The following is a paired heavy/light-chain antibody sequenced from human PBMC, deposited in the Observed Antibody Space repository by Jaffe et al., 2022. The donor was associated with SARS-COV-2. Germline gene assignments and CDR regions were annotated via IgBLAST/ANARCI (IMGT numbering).Heavy chain of an antibody. CDR2: ISGSGGNT. V-gene: IGHV3-23*01. CDR3: AKDGRYSGTYYDAFDV. CDR1: GFTFSSYA. Sequence: EVQLLESGGGLGQPGGSLRLSCAASGFTFSSYAMSWVRQAPGKGLEWVSGISGSGGNTYYADSVKGRFTIFRDNSKNTLYLQTDSLRAEDTATYYCAKDGRYSGTYYDAFDVWGQGTLVTVSS. J-gene: IGHJ3*01. D-gene: IGHD1-26*01.
Light chain of an antibody. CDR1: QGISSY. Sequence: AIRMTQSPSSFSASTGDRVTITCRASQGISSYLAWYQQKPGKAPKLLISAASTLQSGVPSRFSGSGSGTDFTLTISCLQSEDFATYYCQQYYNYPFTFGPGTKVDIK. CDR3: QQYYNYPFT. J-gene: IGKJ3*01. V-gene: IGKV1-8*01. CDR2: AAS.